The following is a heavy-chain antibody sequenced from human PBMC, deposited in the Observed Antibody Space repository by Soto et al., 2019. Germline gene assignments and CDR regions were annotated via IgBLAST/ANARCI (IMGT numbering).Heavy chain of an antibody. D-gene: IGHD2-15*01. CDR3: AKGWTEVDL. CDR2: ISGSGGST. J-gene: IGHJ3*01. Sequence: PGGSLRLSCAASGFTLSSYAMSWVRQAPGKGLEWVSVISGSGGSTYYADSVKGRFTISRDNSKNTLYLQMNSLRAEDTAVYHCAKGWTEVDLWGQGTMVTVSS. CDR1: GFTLSSYA. V-gene: IGHV3-23*01.